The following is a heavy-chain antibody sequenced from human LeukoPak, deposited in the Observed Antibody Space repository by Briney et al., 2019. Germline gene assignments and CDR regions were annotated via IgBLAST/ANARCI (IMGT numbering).Heavy chain of an antibody. J-gene: IGHJ4*02. D-gene: IGHD6-19*01. Sequence: APVKVSCKASGYTFTSYDINWVRQATGQGLEWMGWMNPNSGNTGYAQKFQGRVTMTRDTSISTAYMELSRLRSDDTAVYYCARDLEQWLAPWDYWGQGTLVTVSS. CDR1: GYTFTSYD. CDR3: ARDLEQWLAPWDY. V-gene: IGHV1-8*01. CDR2: MNPNSGNT.